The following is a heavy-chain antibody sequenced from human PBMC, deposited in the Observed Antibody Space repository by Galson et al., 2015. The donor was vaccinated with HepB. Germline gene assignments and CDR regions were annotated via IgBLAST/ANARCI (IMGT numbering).Heavy chain of an antibody. V-gene: IGHV1-18*04. J-gene: IGHJ4*02. CDR2: ISAYNGNT. CDR3: ARDAMTYYDFWSGHPDGT. D-gene: IGHD3-3*01. Sequence: SVKVSSKASGYTFTSYGISWVRQAPGQGLEWMGWISAYNGNTNYAQKLQGRVTMTTDTSTSTAYMELRSLRSDDTAVYYCARDAMTYYDFWSGHPDGTWGQGTLVTVSS. CDR1: GYTFTSYG.